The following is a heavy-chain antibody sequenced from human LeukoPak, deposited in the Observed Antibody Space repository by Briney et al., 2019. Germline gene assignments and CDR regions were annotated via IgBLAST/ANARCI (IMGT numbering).Heavy chain of an antibody. J-gene: IGHJ4*02. CDR1: GYSFTSYW. CDR2: IYPGDSEI. V-gene: IGHV5-51*01. D-gene: IGHD5-18*01. Sequence: GESLKISCKASGYSFTSYWIGCVLRQPRKGLEWMVIIYPGDSEITYSPSFQGQVTISADKSISTAYLQWNSLKASDTAMYYCARQDTAMVLPGYWGQGTLVTVSS. CDR3: ARQDTAMVLPGY.